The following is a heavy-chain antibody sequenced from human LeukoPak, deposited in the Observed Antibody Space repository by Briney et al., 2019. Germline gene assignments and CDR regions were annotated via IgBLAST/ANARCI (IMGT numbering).Heavy chain of an antibody. CDR2: INHSGNT. Sequence: SETLSLTCAVYGGSFSGHSWSWIRQPPGKGLEWIGEINHSGNTNYNPSLESRVTISADTSKNQFSLKLSSVTAADTAVYYCARQTTGMITIFGGGPSWFDPWGQGTLVTVSS. CDR1: GGSFSGHS. CDR3: ARQTTGMITIFGGGPSWFDP. J-gene: IGHJ5*02. D-gene: IGHD3-3*01. V-gene: IGHV4-34*01.